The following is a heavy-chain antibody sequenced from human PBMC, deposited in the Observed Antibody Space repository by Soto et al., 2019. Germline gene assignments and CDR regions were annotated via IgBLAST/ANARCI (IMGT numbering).Heavy chain of an antibody. V-gene: IGHV3-11*01. J-gene: IGHJ4*03. CDR2: ISGSSATSI. CDR3: ARGSVGRRNVFVN. Sequence: PGGSLRLSCVASGFTFSDYAMSWVRQAPGKGPEWISFISGSSATSIYYADSVKGRFTISRDSPRNSLYLQMSSLRAEDTAAYYCARGSVGRRNVFVNWGQETMVKVSS. D-gene: IGHD1-26*01. CDR1: GFTFSDYA.